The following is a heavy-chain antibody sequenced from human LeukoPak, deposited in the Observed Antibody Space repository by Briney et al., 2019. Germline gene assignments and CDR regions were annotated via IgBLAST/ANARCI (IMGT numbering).Heavy chain of an antibody. D-gene: IGHD1-7*01. CDR2: ISSSSSYT. CDR3: ARGGRITGTTYFDY. CDR1: GFTFSSYA. V-gene: IGHV3-21*05. Sequence: PGGSLRLSCSASGFTFSSYAMHWVRQAPGKGLEWVSYISSSSSYTNYADSVKGRFTISRDNAKNSLYLQMNSLRAEDTAVYYCARGGRITGTTYFDYWGQGTLVTVSS. J-gene: IGHJ4*02.